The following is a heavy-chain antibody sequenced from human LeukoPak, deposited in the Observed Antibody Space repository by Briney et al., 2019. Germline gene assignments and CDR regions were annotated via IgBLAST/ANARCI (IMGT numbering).Heavy chain of an antibody. CDR1: GGSISSYY. V-gene: IGHV4-59*01. J-gene: IGHJ4*02. CDR3: ARGRGDFWSGYYFDY. Sequence: PSETLSLTCTVSGGSISSYYWSWLRQPPGKGLEWIGYIYYSGSTNYNPSLKSRVTISVDTSKNQFSLKLSSVTAAGTAVYYCARGRGDFWSGYYFDYWGQGTLVTVSS. CDR2: IYYSGST. D-gene: IGHD3-3*01.